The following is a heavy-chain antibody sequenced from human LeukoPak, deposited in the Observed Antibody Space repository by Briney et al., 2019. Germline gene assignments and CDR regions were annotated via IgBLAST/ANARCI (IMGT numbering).Heavy chain of an antibody. J-gene: IGHJ4*02. D-gene: IGHD3-16*01. Sequence: ASVKVSCTASGYTFTTYEIIWVRQAPGQGLEWMGWINTRNGNANYAHQLQGRVTMTKDTSTSTSYMELASLRFDDTAIYYCARNHLGLGLWGQGTLVTVSS. CDR3: ARNHLGLGL. CDR1: GYTFTTYE. CDR2: INTRNGNA. V-gene: IGHV1-18*01.